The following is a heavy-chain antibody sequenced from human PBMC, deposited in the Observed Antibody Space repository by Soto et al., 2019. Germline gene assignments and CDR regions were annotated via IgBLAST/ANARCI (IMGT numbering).Heavy chain of an antibody. V-gene: IGHV4-31*03. Sequence: PSETLSLTCTVSGSSISSSIYYWGWIRQHPGKGLEWIGYIYYSGSTYYNPSLKSRVTISVDTSKNQFSLKRSSVTAADTAVYYCARDDPRTTSSYMDVWGKGTTVTVSS. D-gene: IGHD4-17*01. CDR2: IYYSGST. CDR1: GSSISSSIYY. J-gene: IGHJ6*03. CDR3: ARDDPRTTSSYMDV.